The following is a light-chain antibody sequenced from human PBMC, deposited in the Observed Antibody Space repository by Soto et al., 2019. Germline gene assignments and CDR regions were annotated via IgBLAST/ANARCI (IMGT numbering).Light chain of an antibody. Sequence: DIQMTQSPSTLSASVGDRVTIICRASQSINRWLAWYQQTPGKAPKLLIHDASSLESWVPLRFSGTGAGTDFTLTISSLQSDDFATYYCQQYDSYPLTFGGGTKVEIK. J-gene: IGKJ4*01. CDR1: QSINRW. CDR3: QQYDSYPLT. CDR2: DAS. V-gene: IGKV1-5*02.